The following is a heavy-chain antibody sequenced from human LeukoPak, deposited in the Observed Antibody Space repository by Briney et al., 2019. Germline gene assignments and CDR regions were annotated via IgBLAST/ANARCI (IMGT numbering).Heavy chain of an antibody. CDR1: GYTFSVNY. J-gene: IGHJ4*02. CDR2: ISPNSGIT. CDR3: ARGTGEGYTYGRYYFDY. Sequence: ASVKVSCKASGYTFSVNYIHWVRQAPGQGLEWMGWISPNSGITNYAQKFQGRVTMTRDTSISTAYMELSRLSFDDTAVYYCARGTGEGYTYGRYYFDYWGQGTLVTVSS. D-gene: IGHD5-18*01. V-gene: IGHV1-2*02.